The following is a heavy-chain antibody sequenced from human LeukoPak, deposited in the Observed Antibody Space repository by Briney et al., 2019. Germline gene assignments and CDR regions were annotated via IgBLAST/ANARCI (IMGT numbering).Heavy chain of an antibody. Sequence: PGGSLRLSCAASGFTFSSYAMHWVRQAPGKGLEWVAVISYDGSNKYYADSVKGRFTISRDNAKNSLYLQMNSLRVEDTALYYCARESYDILTGFLGFDVWGPGTVVTVSS. V-gene: IGHV3-30-3*01. CDR3: ARESYDILTGFLGFDV. CDR2: ISYDGSNK. CDR1: GFTFSSYA. D-gene: IGHD3-9*01. J-gene: IGHJ3*01.